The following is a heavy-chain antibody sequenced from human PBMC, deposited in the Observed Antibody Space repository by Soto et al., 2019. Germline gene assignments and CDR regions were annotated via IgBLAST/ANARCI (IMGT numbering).Heavy chain of an antibody. V-gene: IGHV3-7*01. CDR3: ARGGGNFDY. Sequence: EVQLVESGGGLVQPGGSLRLSCAASGFTFSSSWMSWVRQAPGKGLEWVANIMKDGSQKYYVDSVRGRFTISRDNAKNSLYLQMNSLRAEDTAVYYCARGGGNFDYWGQGTLVTVSS. D-gene: IGHD1-1*01. J-gene: IGHJ4*02. CDR2: IMKDGSQK. CDR1: GFTFSSSW.